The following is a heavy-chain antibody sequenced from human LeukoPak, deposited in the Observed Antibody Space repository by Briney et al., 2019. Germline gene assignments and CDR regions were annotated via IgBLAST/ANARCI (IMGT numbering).Heavy chain of an antibody. Sequence: PEASVKVSCNASGYTFTSYGISWVRQAPGQGLEWMGWISTYNGNTNYAQKLQGRVTMTTDTSTTTAYMDLTSLRSDDTAVYYCARSTSSTRWFDPWGQGTLVTVSS. V-gene: IGHV1-18*01. CDR1: GYTFTSYG. CDR3: ARSTSSTRWFDP. J-gene: IGHJ5*02. D-gene: IGHD2-2*01. CDR2: ISTYNGNT.